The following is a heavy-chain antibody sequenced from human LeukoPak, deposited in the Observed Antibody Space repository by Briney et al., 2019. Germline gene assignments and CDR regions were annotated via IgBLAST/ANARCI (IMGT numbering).Heavy chain of an antibody. CDR1: GFTFSSYG. Sequence: GGSLRLSCTASGFTFSSYGMHWVRQAPGKGLEWVAVISYDGSNKYYADSVKGRLTISRDNSKNTLYLQMNSLRAEDTAVYYCARDSGSSGWSLPVYFDYWGQGTLVTVSS. J-gene: IGHJ4*02. CDR3: ARDSGSSGWSLPVYFDY. CDR2: ISYDGSNK. V-gene: IGHV3-30*03. D-gene: IGHD6-19*01.